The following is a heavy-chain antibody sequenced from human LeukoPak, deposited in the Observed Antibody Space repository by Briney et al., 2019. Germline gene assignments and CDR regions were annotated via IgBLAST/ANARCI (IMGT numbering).Heavy chain of an antibody. Sequence: ASVKVSCKASGYTFTGYYMHWVRQAPGQGLEWMGIINLRGGSTSYAQKFQGRVTMTRDTSTSTVYMELSSLRSEDTAVYYCARDTANYYYDSSGYYFDYWGQGTLVTVSS. D-gene: IGHD3-22*01. CDR1: GYTFTGYY. CDR2: INLRGGST. CDR3: ARDTANYYYDSSGYYFDY. J-gene: IGHJ4*02. V-gene: IGHV1-46*01.